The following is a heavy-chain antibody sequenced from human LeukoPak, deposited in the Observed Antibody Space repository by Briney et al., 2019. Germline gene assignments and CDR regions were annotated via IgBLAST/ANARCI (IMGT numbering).Heavy chain of an antibody. V-gene: IGHV3-74*01. D-gene: IGHD4-23*01. CDR3: AREAVESDAFDI. CDR2: INSDGSGT. J-gene: IGHJ3*02. Sequence: GGSLRLSCVASGFAVGSNMSWVRQAPGKGLVWVSRINSDGSGTHYADSVKGRFAISRDNAKNTLSLQMNSLRADDTAIYYCAREAVESDAFDIWGRGTMVTVSS. CDR1: GFAVGSN.